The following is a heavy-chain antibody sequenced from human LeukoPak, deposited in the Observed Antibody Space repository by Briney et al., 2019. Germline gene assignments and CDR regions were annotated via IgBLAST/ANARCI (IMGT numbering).Heavy chain of an antibody. CDR3: ARARSRVIAAAQ. V-gene: IGHV4-59*08. Sequence: SETLSLTCTVSGGSIGSYYWSWIRQPPGKGLEWIGYIYYSGSTNYNPSLKSRVTISVDTSKNQFSLKLSSVTAADTAVYYCARARSRVIAAAQWGQGTLVTVSS. CDR2: IYYSGST. D-gene: IGHD6-13*01. CDR1: GGSIGSYY. J-gene: IGHJ4*02.